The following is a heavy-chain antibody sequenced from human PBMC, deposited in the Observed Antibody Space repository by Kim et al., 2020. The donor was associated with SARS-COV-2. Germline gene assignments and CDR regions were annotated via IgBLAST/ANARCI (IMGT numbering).Heavy chain of an antibody. D-gene: IGHD6-6*01. Sequence: SETLSLTCTVSGGSISSYYLSWIRQPPGKGLEWIGYIYYSGSTNYNPSLKSRVTISVDTSKNQFSLKLSSVTAADTAVYYCAGDSSSSLYRDYWGQGTLVTVSS. CDR3: AGDSSSSLYRDY. CDR2: IYYSGST. J-gene: IGHJ4*02. CDR1: GGSISSYY. V-gene: IGHV4-59*13.